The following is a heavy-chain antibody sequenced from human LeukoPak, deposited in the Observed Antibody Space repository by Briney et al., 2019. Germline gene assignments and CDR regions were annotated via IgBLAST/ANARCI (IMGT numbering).Heavy chain of an antibody. J-gene: IGHJ4*02. CDR1: GYTLTELS. D-gene: IGHD2-15*01. CDR3: ATAEYCSGGSCYLLDY. Sequence: GASVKVSCKVSGYTLTELSMHWVRQAPGKGLEWMGGFDPEDGETIYAQKFQGRGTMTEDTSTDTAYMELSSLRSEDTAVYYCATAEYCSGGSCYLLDYWGQGTLVTVSS. V-gene: IGHV1-24*01. CDR2: FDPEDGET.